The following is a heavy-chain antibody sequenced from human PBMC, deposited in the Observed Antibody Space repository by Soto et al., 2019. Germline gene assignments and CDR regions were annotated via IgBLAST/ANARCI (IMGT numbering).Heavy chain of an antibody. Sequence: GESLKISCKGSGYSFTSYWIGWVRQVPGKGLEWMGIIYPGDSDTRYSPSFQGQVTISADKSISTAYLQWSSLKASDTAMYYCERQRYTSNYVAAFDIWVQGPMLTVSS. D-gene: IGHD1-7*01. J-gene: IGHJ3*02. CDR2: IYPGDSDT. CDR3: ERQRYTSNYVAAFDI. V-gene: IGHV5-51*01. CDR1: GYSFTSYW.